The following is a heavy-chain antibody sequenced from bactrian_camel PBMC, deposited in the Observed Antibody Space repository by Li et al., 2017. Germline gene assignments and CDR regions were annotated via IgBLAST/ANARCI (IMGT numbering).Heavy chain of an antibody. CDR1: GFTFSDSY. D-gene: IGHD1*01. Sequence: HVQLVESGGGLVQPGGSLRLSCAASGFTFSDSYMHWVRQAPGKGLEWVSVIYTDGSNEYADSVKGRATISRDNAKNTMYLQMNSLKSEDTALYYCATSFTSFTMSLGTLGQGTQVTVS. V-gene: IGHV3S6*01. CDR2: IYTDGSN. J-gene: IGHJ4*01.